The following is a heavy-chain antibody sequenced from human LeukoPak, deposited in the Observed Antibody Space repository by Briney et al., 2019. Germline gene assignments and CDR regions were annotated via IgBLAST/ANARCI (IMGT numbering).Heavy chain of an antibody. V-gene: IGHV3-53*01. CDR1: GFIVSSHD. J-gene: IGHJ3*02. CDR3: ARGIYSSGWYAFDI. CDR2: IYRGGNT. Sequence: GGSLRLSCAVSGFIVSSHDMTWVRQPPGKGLEWVSIIYRGGNTFNADSVKGRFAISRDNSKNTLYLQMNSLRAEDTAVYYCARGIYSSGWYAFDIWGQGTTVTVSS. D-gene: IGHD6-19*01.